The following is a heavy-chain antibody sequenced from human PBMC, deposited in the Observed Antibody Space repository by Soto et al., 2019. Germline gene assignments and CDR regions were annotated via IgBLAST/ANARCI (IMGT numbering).Heavy chain of an antibody. Sequence: SLRLSCAASGFTFSSYGMHWVRQAPGKGLEWVAVIWYDGSNKYYADSVKGRFTISRDNSKNTLYLQMNSLRAEDTAVYYCARGESPVCPAAARPCGMNVWGQGTTVTVSS. D-gene: IGHD6-13*01. CDR1: GFTFSSYG. CDR3: ARGESPVCPAAARPCGMNV. CDR2: IWYDGSNK. J-gene: IGHJ6*02. V-gene: IGHV3-33*01.